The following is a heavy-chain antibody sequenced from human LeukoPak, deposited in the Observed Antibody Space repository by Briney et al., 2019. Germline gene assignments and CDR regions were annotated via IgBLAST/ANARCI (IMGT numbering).Heavy chain of an antibody. Sequence: GGSLRLSCAASGFTFSSYSMNWVRQAPGKGLEWVSSITSSSSYIYYADSVKGRFTISRDNAKNSLYLQMNSLRAEDTAVYYCARENAGSYYRNYYYYYMDVWGKGTTVTISS. D-gene: IGHD3-10*01. CDR2: ITSSSSYI. CDR3: ARENAGSYYRNYYYYYMDV. CDR1: GFTFSSYS. V-gene: IGHV3-21*01. J-gene: IGHJ6*03.